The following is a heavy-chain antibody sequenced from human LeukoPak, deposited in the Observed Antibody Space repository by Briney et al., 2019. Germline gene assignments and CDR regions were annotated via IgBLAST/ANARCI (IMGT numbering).Heavy chain of an antibody. CDR1: GFTFSSYG. V-gene: IGHV3-30*18. CDR3: AKPMTTVTTWLWYFDL. Sequence: GGSLRLSCAASGFTFSSYGMHWVRQAPGKGLEWVAVISYDGSNKYYADSVKGRFTISRDNSKNTLYLQMNSLRAEDTAVYYCAKPMTTVTTWLWYFDLWGRGTLVTVSS. CDR2: ISYDGSNK. J-gene: IGHJ2*01. D-gene: IGHD4-17*01.